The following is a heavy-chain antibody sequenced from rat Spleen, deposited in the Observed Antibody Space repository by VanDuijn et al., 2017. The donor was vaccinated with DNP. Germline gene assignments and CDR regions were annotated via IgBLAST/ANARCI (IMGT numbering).Heavy chain of an antibody. CDR2: INHSGST. D-gene: IGHD1-12*03. J-gene: IGHJ1*01. CDR1: GYSITSNY. Sequence: EVQLQESGPGLVKPSQSLSLTCSVTGYSITSNYWGWIRKFPGDKMEWIGYINHSGSTGYNPSLKSRISITRDTSKTQFFLPLSSVTTEDTATCFCARGNDSYYPYWYCDFWGPGTMVTVSS. CDR3: ARGNDSYYPYWYCDF. V-gene: IGHV3-1*01.